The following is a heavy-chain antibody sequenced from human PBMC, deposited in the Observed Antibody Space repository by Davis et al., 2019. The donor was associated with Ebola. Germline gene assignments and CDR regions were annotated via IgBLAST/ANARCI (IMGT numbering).Heavy chain of an antibody. CDR1: DGSISSNY. CDR3: ARGGYSGYDYFDY. D-gene: IGHD5-12*01. V-gene: IGHV4-59*08. Sequence: MPGGSLRPSCTLSDGSISSNYWSWIRQPRGKGLEWIGYIYYSGSTNYNPSLKSRVTISVDTSKDQFSLKLSSVTAADTAVYYCARGGYSGYDYFDYWGQGTLVTVSS. CDR2: IYYSGST. J-gene: IGHJ4*02.